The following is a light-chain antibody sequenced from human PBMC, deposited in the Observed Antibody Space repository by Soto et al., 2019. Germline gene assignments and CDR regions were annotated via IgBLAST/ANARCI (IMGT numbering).Light chain of an antibody. V-gene: IGKV3-20*01. CDR3: QQYGSSPIT. J-gene: IGKJ5*01. CDR2: GAS. Sequence: EIVLTQSPGTLSLSPGERATLSCRASQSVSSSYLAWYQQKPGQAPRLLLYGASSRATGIPDRFSGSGAGPDFTLTISRLEPEDFAVYYCQQYGSSPITFGQGTRLEIK. CDR1: QSVSSSY.